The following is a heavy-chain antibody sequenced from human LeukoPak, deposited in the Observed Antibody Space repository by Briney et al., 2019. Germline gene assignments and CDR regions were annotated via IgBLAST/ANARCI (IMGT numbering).Heavy chain of an antibody. CDR3: ARIPAILGWLQMGPFDY. CDR2: IHQHGSKE. V-gene: IGHV3-7*03. D-gene: IGHD5-24*01. Sequence: PGGSLRLSCTTSGFNFRAYWMGWVRQAPGKGLEWVANIHQHGSKENYLDSVKGRFTISRDNAKSSIYLQMNSLRAEDTAIYYCARIPAILGWLQMGPFDYWGQGALVTVSS. J-gene: IGHJ4*02. CDR1: GFNFRAYW.